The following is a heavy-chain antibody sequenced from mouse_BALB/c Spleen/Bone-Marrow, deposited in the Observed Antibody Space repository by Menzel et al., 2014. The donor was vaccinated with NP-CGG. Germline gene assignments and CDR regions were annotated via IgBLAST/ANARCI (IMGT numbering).Heavy chain of an antibody. CDR1: GYTFTDNW. V-gene: IGHV1-69*01. J-gene: IGHJ4*01. CDR3: ARGGHDFSLDY. Sequence: VQLQQSGAELGMPGASVKMSCKASGYTFTDNWIYWVKQRPGQGLEWIGAIDTSESYTNYNQKFMGKASLTVDASSSTAYVQVSSLTSDGSAVYYCARGGHDFSLDYWGQGTSVTVSS. D-gene: IGHD2-4*01. CDR2: IDTSESYT.